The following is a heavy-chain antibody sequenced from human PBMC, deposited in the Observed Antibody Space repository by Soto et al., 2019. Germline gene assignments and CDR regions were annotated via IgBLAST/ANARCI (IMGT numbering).Heavy chain of an antibody. CDR3: AASIFYYGMDV. Sequence: PGESLKISCKGSGYSFAGYWIAWVRQMPGKGLELMGIIYPGDSDTKYNPSFQGQVTISADKSITTTYLQWSSLKASDTAIYYCAASIFYYGMDVWGQGTTVTVSS. CDR2: IYPGDSDT. V-gene: IGHV5-51*01. J-gene: IGHJ6*02. CDR1: GYSFAGYW.